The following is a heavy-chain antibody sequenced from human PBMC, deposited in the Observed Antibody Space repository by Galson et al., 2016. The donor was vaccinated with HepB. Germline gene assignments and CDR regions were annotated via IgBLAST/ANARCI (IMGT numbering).Heavy chain of an antibody. V-gene: IGHV3-21*01. Sequence: SLRLSCAASGFNFDSHSMKWVRQAPGKGLEWVSSISSRSAYIYYADAVKGRFTISRDNAKNSLYLHMNSLRAEDTGIYYCARILNISIGHYSRIPDYWGQGTLVTVSS. D-gene: IGHD4-11*01. CDR2: ISSRSAYI. CDR3: ARILNISIGHYSRIPDY. CDR1: GFNFDSHS. J-gene: IGHJ4*02.